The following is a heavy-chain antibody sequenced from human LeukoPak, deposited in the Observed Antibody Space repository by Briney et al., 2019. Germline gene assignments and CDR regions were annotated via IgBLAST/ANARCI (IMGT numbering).Heavy chain of an antibody. Sequence: TLSLTCTVSGGSPSSGGYYWGWLRQHPGKGREWGGFIYHSGATYYNPPPKSRVTLSVDTSKNKFSLKLSSVTAADTAVYYCARVKLGVPRSYYFDYWGQGTLVTVSS. V-gene: IGHV4-31*02. D-gene: IGHD3-3*01. CDR1: GGSPSSGGYY. CDR3: ARVKLGVPRSYYFDY. CDR2: IYHSGAT. J-gene: IGHJ4*02.